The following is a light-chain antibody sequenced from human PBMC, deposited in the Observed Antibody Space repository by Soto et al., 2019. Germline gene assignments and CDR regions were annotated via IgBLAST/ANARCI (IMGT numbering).Light chain of an antibody. V-gene: IGLV2-23*02. CDR3: CSYAGSNWGYV. Sequence: SPPTQAPPPSGAPGQSITLSRPGNTSEIGSYHLVSWYQHQSGKAPKLIIYKVSQWPSGVSDRFSASKSGNTASLTISGLQAEDEADYYCCSYAGSNWGYVFGTGTKVTVL. CDR1: TSEIGSYHL. J-gene: IGLJ1*01. CDR2: KVS.